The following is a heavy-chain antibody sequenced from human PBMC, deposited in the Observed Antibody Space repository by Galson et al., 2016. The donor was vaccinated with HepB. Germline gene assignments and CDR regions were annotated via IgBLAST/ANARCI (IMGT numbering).Heavy chain of an antibody. D-gene: IGHD4-23*01. Sequence: SLRLSCAASGFIFSHYGMHWVRQAPGEGLEWVAMIWFDGSSKHHSDSVRGRFTISRDNAKNTVYLQMNSLRVEDTAMYYCARDLPVATAGGFDLWGQGTMVTVSS. J-gene: IGHJ3*01. CDR2: IWFDGSSK. V-gene: IGHV3-33*01. CDR1: GFIFSHYG. CDR3: ARDLPVATAGGFDL.